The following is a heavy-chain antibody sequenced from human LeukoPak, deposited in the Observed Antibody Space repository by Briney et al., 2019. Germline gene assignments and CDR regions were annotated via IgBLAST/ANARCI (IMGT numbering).Heavy chain of an antibody. CDR3: AKERRYSSGYVTEYYFDY. J-gene: IGHJ4*02. D-gene: IGHD6-19*01. V-gene: IGHV3-30*18. Sequence: GGSLRLSCAASGFTFSSYSMNWVRQAPGKGLEWVAVISYDGSNKYYADSVKGRFTISRDNSKNTLYLQMNSLRAEDTAVYYCAKERRYSSGYVTEYYFDYWGQGTLVTVSS. CDR2: ISYDGSNK. CDR1: GFTFSSYS.